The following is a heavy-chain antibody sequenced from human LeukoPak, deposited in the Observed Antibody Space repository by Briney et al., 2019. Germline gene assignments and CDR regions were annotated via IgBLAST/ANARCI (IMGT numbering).Heavy chain of an antibody. CDR2: IIPIFGTA. CDR3: GRGGAVAGTIPTWFDP. CDR1: GGTFSSYA. Sequence: SVKVSCKASGGTFSSYAISWVRQAPGQGLEWMGGIIPIFGTANYAQKFQGRVTITADESTSTAYMELSSLRSEDTAVYYCGRGGAVAGTIPTWFDPWGQGTLVTVSS. J-gene: IGHJ5*02. D-gene: IGHD6-19*01. V-gene: IGHV1-69*01.